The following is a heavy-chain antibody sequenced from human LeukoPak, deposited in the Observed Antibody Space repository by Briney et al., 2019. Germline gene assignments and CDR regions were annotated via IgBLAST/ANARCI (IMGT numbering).Heavy chain of an antibody. CDR3: ARPNSSREDAFDI. D-gene: IGHD6-13*01. Sequence: SETLSLTCTVSGGSISNDYYYWSWIRQPPGKGLEWIGYIHHSGSTYYNPSLKSRVTISVDRSKNQFSLQLSSVTAADTAVYYCARPNSSREDAFDIWGHGTLVTVSS. CDR2: IHHSGST. V-gene: IGHV4-30-2*01. CDR1: GGSISNDYYY. J-gene: IGHJ3*02.